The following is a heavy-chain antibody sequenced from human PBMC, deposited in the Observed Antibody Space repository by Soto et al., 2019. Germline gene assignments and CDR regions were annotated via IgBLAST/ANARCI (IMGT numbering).Heavy chain of an antibody. J-gene: IGHJ6*02. CDR2: IYYSGST. CDR3: ARGLGRRSTNYYYGMDV. D-gene: IGHD3-16*01. Sequence: PSETLSLTCTVTGGSITSYYWSWIRQPPGKGLEWIGYIYYSGSTNYNPSLQSRVTISVDTSKNQFSLKLSSVTAADTAVYYCARGLGRRSTNYYYGMDVWGQGTTVTVSS. V-gene: IGHV4-59*01. CDR1: GGSITSYY.